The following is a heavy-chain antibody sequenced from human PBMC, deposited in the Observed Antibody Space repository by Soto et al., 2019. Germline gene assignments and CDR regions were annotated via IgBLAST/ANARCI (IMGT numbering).Heavy chain of an antibody. D-gene: IGHD6-13*01. Sequence: SQTLSLSCAISVDSVSSNSAAWNWIRQSPSRGLEWLGRTYYRSKWYNDYAVSVKSRITINPDTSKNQFSLQLNSVTPEDTAVYYCARENSSSWYLNWFDPWGQGTLVTVSS. V-gene: IGHV6-1*01. CDR3: ARENSSSWYLNWFDP. CDR2: TYYRSKWYN. CDR1: VDSVSSNSAA. J-gene: IGHJ5*02.